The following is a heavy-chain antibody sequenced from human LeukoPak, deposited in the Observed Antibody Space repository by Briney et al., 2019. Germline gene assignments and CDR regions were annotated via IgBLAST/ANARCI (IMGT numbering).Heavy chain of an antibody. D-gene: IGHD3-3*01. CDR2: ICWNSGRI. J-gene: IGHJ4*02. CDR1: GFTFDDYA. CDR3: AKDISPDFWSGSNFDY. Sequence: GRSLRLSCAASGFTFDDYAMHWVRQAPGKGLEWVSGICWNSGRIGYADSVKGRFTISRDNAKNSLYMQMISLRAEDMALYYCAKDISPDFWSGSNFDYWGQGTLVTVSS. V-gene: IGHV3-9*03.